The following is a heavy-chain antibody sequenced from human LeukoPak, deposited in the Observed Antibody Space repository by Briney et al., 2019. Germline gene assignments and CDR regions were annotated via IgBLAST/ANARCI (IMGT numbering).Heavy chain of an antibody. J-gene: IGHJ4*02. Sequence: GGSLRLSCAASGFIFSGHTMHWVRQAPGKGLEWVSLISYDGSNIYYADSVKGRFTISRDNSKNTLYLQMNSLSPDDTAVYYCAGGLNDFWSGSQFVSWGQGTLVTVSS. CDR2: ISYDGSNI. D-gene: IGHD3-3*01. CDR3: AGGLNDFWSGSQFVS. V-gene: IGHV3-30-3*01. CDR1: GFIFSGHT.